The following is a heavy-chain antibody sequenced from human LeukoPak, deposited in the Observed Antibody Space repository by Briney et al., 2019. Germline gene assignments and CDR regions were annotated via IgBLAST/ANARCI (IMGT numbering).Heavy chain of an antibody. CDR1: GFTFSNYW. Sequence: PGGSLRLSCAASGFTFSNYWLHWVRQAPGKGLVWVSRIDANAKTTSYAVSVKGRFTISTDNAKKTLYPQMNSLRVEDTAVYYCLTVVETTIAAFDIWGQGTMVTVSS. D-gene: IGHD1-26*01. J-gene: IGHJ3*02. V-gene: IGHV3-74*01. CDR3: LTVVETTIAAFDI. CDR2: IDANAKTT.